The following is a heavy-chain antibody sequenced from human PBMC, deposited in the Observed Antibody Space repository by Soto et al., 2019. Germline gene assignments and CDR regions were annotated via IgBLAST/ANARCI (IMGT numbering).Heavy chain of an antibody. Sequence: GGSLRLSCAASGFTFDSFAMTWVRQAPGKGLEWVSAISASGGSTYYADSVKGRFTISRDSSKNTLYLQMNSLRAEDTAVYYCARGAVTPDSWGQGTLVTVSS. J-gene: IGHJ4*02. CDR2: ISASGGST. CDR1: GFTFDSFA. V-gene: IGHV3-23*01. CDR3: ARGAVTPDS. D-gene: IGHD3-10*01.